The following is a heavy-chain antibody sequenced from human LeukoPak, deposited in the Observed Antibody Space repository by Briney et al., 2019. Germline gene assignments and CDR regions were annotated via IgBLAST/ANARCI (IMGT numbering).Heavy chain of an antibody. CDR1: GFTFSSYS. CDR2: ISSSSSYI. Sequence: PGGSLRLSCAASGFTFSSYSMNWVRQAPGKGLEWVSSISSSSSYIYYADSVKGRFTISRDNAKNSLYLQMNSLRAEDTAVYYCARGRYNWNYAAGPGPHYFDYWGQGTLVTVSS. CDR3: ARGRYNWNYAAGPGPHYFDY. V-gene: IGHV3-21*01. D-gene: IGHD1-7*01. J-gene: IGHJ4*02.